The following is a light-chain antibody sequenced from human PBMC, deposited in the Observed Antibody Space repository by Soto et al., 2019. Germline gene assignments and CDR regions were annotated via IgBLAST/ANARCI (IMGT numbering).Light chain of an antibody. Sequence: EVVMTQSPTTLSVSPGERVTLSCRASQTISNNLAWYRKKPGQAPSLLIYGISTRATGLPARFSGSGSGTEFTLTISILQSDDFALYYCQQYNNWPHTFGQGTKLEIK. J-gene: IGKJ2*01. CDR2: GIS. CDR1: QTISNN. CDR3: QQYNNWPHT. V-gene: IGKV3-15*01.